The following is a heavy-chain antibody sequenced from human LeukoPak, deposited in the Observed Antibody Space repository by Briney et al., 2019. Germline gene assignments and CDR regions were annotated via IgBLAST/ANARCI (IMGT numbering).Heavy chain of an antibody. CDR1: GCSISSDYY. CDR3: AKERRVATIGASDV. Sequence: SETLSLTCSVSGCSISSDYYWGWIRQPPGQGLEWIGTIYHSGSTYYNPSLKSRVTISIDMSKNQFSLKLSSVTAADTAVYYCAKERRVATIGASDVWGQGTMVTVSS. J-gene: IGHJ3*01. V-gene: IGHV4-38-2*02. CDR2: IYHSGST. D-gene: IGHD5-12*01.